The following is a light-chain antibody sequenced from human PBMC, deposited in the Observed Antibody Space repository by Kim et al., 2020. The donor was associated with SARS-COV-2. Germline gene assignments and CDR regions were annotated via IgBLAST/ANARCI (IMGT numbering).Light chain of an antibody. V-gene: IGKV3-15*01. J-gene: IGKJ1*01. CDR3: QQYDVWPRT. CDR1: QSVSSH. CDR2: GIS. Sequence: VSPGERVTRSCRARQSVSSHLAWYQQKPGQPPRLLIYGISTRATGIPARFSGAGSGTDVTLTISSLQSDDFAAYYCQQYDVWPRTFGQGTKVDIK.